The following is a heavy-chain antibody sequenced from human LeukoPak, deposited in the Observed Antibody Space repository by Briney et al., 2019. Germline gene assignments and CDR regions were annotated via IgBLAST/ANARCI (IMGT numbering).Heavy chain of an antibody. D-gene: IGHD2-21*02. CDR2: IIPIFGTA. Sequence: SGKVSCKASGGTFSSYAISWVRQAPGQGLDWMGGIIPIFGTANYAQKFQGRVTITADESTSTAYMELSSLRSEDTAVYYCAREEREYCGGDCNDAFDIWGQGTMVTVSS. CDR3: AREEREYCGGDCNDAFDI. CDR1: GGTFSSYA. V-gene: IGHV1-69*13. J-gene: IGHJ3*02.